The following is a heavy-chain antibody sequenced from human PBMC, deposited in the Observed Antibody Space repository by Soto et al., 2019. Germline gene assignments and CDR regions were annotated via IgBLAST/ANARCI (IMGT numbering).Heavy chain of an antibody. CDR3: ATGVIWIGYFTVDS. CDR2: FIPVYRTL. Sequence: SVKVSCKASGGSFGKSAINWVRQTPGQGLEWLGGFIPVYRTLNYAQKFQGRVTITADESTGTACMTLSSLASDDTAVYYCATGVIWIGYFTVDSWGQGTRVTVSS. V-gene: IGHV1-69*13. J-gene: IGHJ4*02. CDR1: GGSFGKSA. D-gene: IGHD3-3*01.